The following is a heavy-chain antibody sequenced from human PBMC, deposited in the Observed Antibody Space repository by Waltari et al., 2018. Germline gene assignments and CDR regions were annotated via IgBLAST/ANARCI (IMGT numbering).Heavy chain of an antibody. Sequence: SGYYWSWIRQPPGKGLEWIGEINHSGSTNYNPSLKSRVTISVDTSKNQFSLKLSSVTAADTAVYYCARGRRGSGSWGQGTLVTVSS. V-gene: IGHV4-34*01. CDR2: INHSGST. CDR1: SGYY. J-gene: IGHJ4*02. CDR3: ARGRRGSGS. D-gene: IGHD3-10*01.